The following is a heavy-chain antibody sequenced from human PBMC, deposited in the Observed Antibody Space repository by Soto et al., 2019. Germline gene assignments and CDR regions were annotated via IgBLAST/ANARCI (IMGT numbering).Heavy chain of an antibody. CDR3: ARSLTWFGDPGMDV. D-gene: IGHD3-10*01. CDR2: IIPIFGTA. CDR1: GGTFSSYA. J-gene: IGHJ6*02. V-gene: IGHV1-69*13. Sequence: GASVKVSCKASGGTFSSYAISGVRQAPGQGLEWMGGIIPIFGTANYAQKFQGRVTITADESTSTAYMELSSLRSEDTAVYYCARSLTWFGDPGMDVWGQGTTVTVSS.